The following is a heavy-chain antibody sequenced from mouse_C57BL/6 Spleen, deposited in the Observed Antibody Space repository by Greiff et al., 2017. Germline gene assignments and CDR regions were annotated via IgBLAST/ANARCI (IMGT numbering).Heavy chain of an antibody. CDR3: ARKGDRGYYYAMDY. D-gene: IGHD3-2*01. Sequence: EVQLQESGPELVKPGASVKMSCKASGYTFTDYNMHWVKQSHGQSLEWIGYINPNNGGTSYNQKFKGKATLTVNKSSSTAYMELRSLTSEDSAVYYCARKGDRGYYYAMDYWGQGTSGTVSS. J-gene: IGHJ4*01. V-gene: IGHV1-22*01. CDR1: GYTFTDYN. CDR2: INPNNGGT.